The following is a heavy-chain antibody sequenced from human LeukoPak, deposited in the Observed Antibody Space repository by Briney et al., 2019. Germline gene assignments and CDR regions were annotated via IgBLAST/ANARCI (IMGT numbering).Heavy chain of an antibody. CDR2: IISIFGTA. D-gene: IGHD2-15*01. CDR1: GGTFSSYA. J-gene: IGHJ4*02. V-gene: IGHV1-69*01. Sequence: AAMKVSCKASGGTFSSYAISWVRQAPGQGLEWMGGIISIFGTANYAQKFQGRVTITADESTSTAYMELSSLRSDDTAVYYCARDTSDIVVVVPADYWGQGTLVTV. CDR3: ARDTSDIVVVVPADY.